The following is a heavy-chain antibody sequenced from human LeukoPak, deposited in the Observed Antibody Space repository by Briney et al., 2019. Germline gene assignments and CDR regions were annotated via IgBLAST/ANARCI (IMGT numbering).Heavy chain of an antibody. V-gene: IGHV1-46*01. CDR1: GYTFTSYY. D-gene: IGHD4-17*01. Sequence: GASVKVSCKASGYTFTSYYMHWVRQAPGQGGEGMGIINPSGGSTSYAQKFQRRVTMTRDTSTSTVYMELSSLTSEDTAVYYCARDRSPNTVTTSGYWGQGTLVTVSS. J-gene: IGHJ4*02. CDR2: INPSGGST. CDR3: ARDRSPNTVTTSGY.